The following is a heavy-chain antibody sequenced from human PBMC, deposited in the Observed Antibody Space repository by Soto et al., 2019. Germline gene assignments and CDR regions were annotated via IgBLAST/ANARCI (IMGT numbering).Heavy chain of an antibody. D-gene: IGHD3-10*01. J-gene: IGHJ4*02. CDR1: GGIFSTYA. CDR3: ARDRDDYGSGNYYNRIDF. Sequence: QVQLVQSGAEVKKPGSSVKVSCKASGGIFSTYAISWLRQAPGQGLEWMGGIIPIFGTPNYAQRFQGRATITADESRSTAYMELSRLRSEDTAVYYCARDRDDYGSGNYYNRIDFWGQRTLVTVSS. CDR2: IIPIFGTP. V-gene: IGHV1-69*01.